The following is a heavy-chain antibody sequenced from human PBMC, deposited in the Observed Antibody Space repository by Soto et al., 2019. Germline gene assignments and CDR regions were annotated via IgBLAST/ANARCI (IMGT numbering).Heavy chain of an antibody. D-gene: IGHD6-6*01. J-gene: IGHJ6*02. CDR2: ISAYNGNT. Sequence: QVQLVQSGAEVKKPGASVKVSCKASGYTFTSYGISWVRQAPGQGLEWMGWISAYNGNTNYAQKPQGRVTMTTDTSTRTADLELRSRRADEATVYYCGREEYSSAVDYGMECWGQGTMVTVS. CDR3: GREEYSSAVDYGMEC. CDR1: GYTFTSYG. V-gene: IGHV1-18*04.